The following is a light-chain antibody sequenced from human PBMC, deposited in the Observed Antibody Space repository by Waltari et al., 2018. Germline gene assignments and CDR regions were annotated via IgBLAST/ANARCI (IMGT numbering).Light chain of an antibody. Sequence: QSALTQPASVSGSPGQSITISCTGTSSDVGRYNFVSWYQQHPGKAPQLIIYEVNKRPSGVSYRLSGSKSGNTASLTISGLQAEDESDYYCCSYAGRSTWVFGGGTKVTVL. CDR2: EVN. CDR1: SSDVGRYNF. CDR3: CSYAGRSTWV. J-gene: IGLJ3*02. V-gene: IGLV2-23*02.